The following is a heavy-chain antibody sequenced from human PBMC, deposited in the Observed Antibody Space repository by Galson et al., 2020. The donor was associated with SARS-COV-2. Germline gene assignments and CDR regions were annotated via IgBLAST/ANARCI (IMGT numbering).Heavy chain of an antibody. CDR3: ARDRDYDAFDI. CDR1: GFTFSSYW. CDR2: IKQDGSEK. Sequence: QLGESLKISCAASGFTFSSYWMSWVRQAPGKGLEWVANIKQDGSEKYYVDSVKGRFTISRDNAKNSLYLQMNSLRAEDTAVYYCARDRDYDAFDIWGQGTMVTVSA. J-gene: IGHJ3*02. V-gene: IGHV3-7*01. D-gene: IGHD3-10*01.